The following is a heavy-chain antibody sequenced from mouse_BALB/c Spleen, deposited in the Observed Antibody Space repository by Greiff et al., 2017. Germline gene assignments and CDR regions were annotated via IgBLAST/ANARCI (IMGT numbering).Heavy chain of an antibody. CDR2: ISSGGSYT. V-gene: IGHV5-9-3*01. CDR3: ARLGDSYYFDY. D-gene: IGHD3-3*01. Sequence: EVQVVESGGGLVKPGGSLKLSCAASGFSFSSYDMSWVRQTPEKRLEWVATISSGGSYTYYPDSVKGRFTISRDNAKNTLYLQMSSLRSEDTAMYYCARLGDSYYFDYWGQGTTVTVSS. CDR1: GFSFSSYD. J-gene: IGHJ2*01.